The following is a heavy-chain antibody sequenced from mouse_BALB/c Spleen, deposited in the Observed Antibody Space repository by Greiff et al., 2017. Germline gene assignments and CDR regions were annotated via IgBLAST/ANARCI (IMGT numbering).Heavy chain of an antibody. CDR1: GFSLTGYG. D-gene: IGHD2-4*01. CDR3: ARAYYDYDGYAMDY. Sequence: VKVVESGPGLVAPSQSLSITCTVSGFSLTGYGVNWVRQPPGKGLEWLGMIWGDGSTDYNSALKSRLSISKDNSKSQVFLKMNSLQTDDTARYYCARAYYDYDGYAMDYWGQGTSVTVSS. V-gene: IGHV2-6-7*01. CDR2: IWGDGST. J-gene: IGHJ4*01.